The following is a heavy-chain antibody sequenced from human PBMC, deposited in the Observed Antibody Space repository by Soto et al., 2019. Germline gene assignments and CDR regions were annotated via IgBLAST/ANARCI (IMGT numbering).Heavy chain of an antibody. D-gene: IGHD3-3*01. CDR3: ARVKLRFLEWLPHYGMDV. J-gene: IGHJ6*02. CDR1: GGSISSSNW. CDR2: IYHSGST. Sequence: PSATLSLTCAVSGGSISSSNWWSWVRQPPGKWLEWIGEIYHSGSTNYNPSLKSRVTISVDKSKNQFSLKLSSVTAADTDVYYCARVKLRFLEWLPHYGMDVWGQGTTVTVSS. V-gene: IGHV4-4*02.